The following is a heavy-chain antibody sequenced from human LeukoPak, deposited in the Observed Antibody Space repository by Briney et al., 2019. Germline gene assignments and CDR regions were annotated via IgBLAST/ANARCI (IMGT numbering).Heavy chain of an antibody. J-gene: IGHJ4*02. Sequence: SVKVSCKASGGTFSSYAISWVRQAPGQGLEWMGGIIPIFGTANYAQKFQGRVTITADESTSTAYMELSSLRSEDTAVYYCARDLGYCTNGVCHTRFDYWGQGTLVAVSS. V-gene: IGHV1-69*13. D-gene: IGHD2-8*01. CDR1: GGTFSSYA. CDR2: IIPIFGTA. CDR3: ARDLGYCTNGVCHTRFDY.